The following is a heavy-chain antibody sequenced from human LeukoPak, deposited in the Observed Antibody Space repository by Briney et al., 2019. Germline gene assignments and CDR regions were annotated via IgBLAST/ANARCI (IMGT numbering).Heavy chain of an antibody. CDR2: ISAYNGNT. Sequence: ASVKVSCKASGYTFTSYGISWVRQAPGQGLEWMGWISAYNGNTNYAQKLQGRVTMTTDTSTSTAYMELRSLRSDDTAVYYCARVGAYGILKNWFDPWGQGTLVTVSS. J-gene: IGHJ5*02. V-gene: IGHV1-18*01. D-gene: IGHD3-10*01. CDR3: ARVGAYGILKNWFDP. CDR1: GYTFTSYG.